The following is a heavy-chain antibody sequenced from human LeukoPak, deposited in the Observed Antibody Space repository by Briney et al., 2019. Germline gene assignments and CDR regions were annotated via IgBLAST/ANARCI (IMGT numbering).Heavy chain of an antibody. D-gene: IGHD3-9*01. V-gene: IGHV3-23*01. CDR1: GFTFSSYA. Sequence: GGSLRLSCAASGFTFSSYAMSWVRQAPGKGLEWVSAISGSGGSTYYADSVKGRLTISRDNSKNTLYLQMNSLRAEDTAVYYCAKDVLRYFDWLFDYWGQGTLVTVSS. CDR3: AKDVLRYFDWLFDY. CDR2: ISGSGGST. J-gene: IGHJ4*02.